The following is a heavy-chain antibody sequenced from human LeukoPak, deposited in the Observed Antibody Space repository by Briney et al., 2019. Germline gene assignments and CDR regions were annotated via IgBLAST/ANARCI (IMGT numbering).Heavy chain of an antibody. J-gene: IGHJ4*02. CDR1: GFTFSSYA. CDR3: AKGPSFTMVRGVIPNFDY. CDR2: ISGSGGST. D-gene: IGHD3-10*01. V-gene: IGHV3-23*01. Sequence: GGSLRLSCAASGFTFSSYAMSWVRQAPGKGLEWVSAISGSGGSTYYADSVKGRFTISRDNSKNTLYLQMNSLRAEDTAVYYCAKGPSFTMVRGVIPNFDYWGQGTLVTVSS.